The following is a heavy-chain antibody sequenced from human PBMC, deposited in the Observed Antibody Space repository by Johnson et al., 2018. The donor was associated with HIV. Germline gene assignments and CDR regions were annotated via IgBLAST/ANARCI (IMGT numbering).Heavy chain of an antibody. D-gene: IGHD3-9*01. J-gene: IGHJ3*01. CDR3: ARDGRDLVTRGSFDV. CDR2: IICSGGST. Sequence: EKLVESGGGVVQPGGSLRLSCASSGFTFISYAMSWFRQAPVQGLAWVSAIICSGGSTYYADSVKDRFTISRDNAKNSLYLQMNSLRPEDTAVYYCARDGRDLVTRGSFDVWGQGTVVTVSS. CDR1: GFTFISYA. V-gene: IGHV3-23*04.